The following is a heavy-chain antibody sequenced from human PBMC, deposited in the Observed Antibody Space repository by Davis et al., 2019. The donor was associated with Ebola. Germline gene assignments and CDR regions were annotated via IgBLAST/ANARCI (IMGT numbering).Heavy chain of an antibody. CDR1: GYTFTSYD. D-gene: IGHD3-22*01. J-gene: IGHJ3*02. V-gene: IGHV1-8*01. Sequence: ASVKVSCKASGYTFTSYDINWVRQATGQGLEWMGWMNPNSGNTGYAQKFQGRVTMTRNTSISTVYMELSSLRSEDTAVYYCARVGYYDSNHDAFDIWGQGTMVTVSS. CDR2: MNPNSGNT. CDR3: ARVGYYDSNHDAFDI.